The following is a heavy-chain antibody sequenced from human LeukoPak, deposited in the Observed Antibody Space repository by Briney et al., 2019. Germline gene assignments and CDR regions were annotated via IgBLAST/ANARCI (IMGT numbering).Heavy chain of an antibody. CDR2: INWNGDSS. CDR3: ARGNYYDSSVAFDI. J-gene: IGHJ3*02. CDR1: GFTFDDYG. V-gene: IGHV3-20*04. D-gene: IGHD3-22*01. Sequence: GGSLRLSCAASGFTFDDYGMSWVRQAPGKGLEWVSGINWNGDSSGYADPVKGRFTISRDNAKNSLDLQMDSLRAEDTALYYCARGNYYDSSVAFDIWGEGRMVTVSS.